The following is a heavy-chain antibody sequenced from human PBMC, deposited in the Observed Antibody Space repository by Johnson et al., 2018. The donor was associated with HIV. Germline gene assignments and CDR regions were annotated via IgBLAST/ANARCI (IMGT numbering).Heavy chain of an antibody. CDR2: INWNGGST. CDR3: ARGTLTGTTGGFDI. D-gene: IGHD1-20*01. V-gene: IGHV3-20*04. CDR1: EFTFDDYG. Sequence: VQLVESGGGVVRPGGSLRLSCAASEFTFDDYGMSWVRQAPGKGLEWVSGINWNGGSTGYAESVKGRFTISRDNAKNSLYLQRNSLRAEDTALYYCARGTLTGTTGGFDIWGQGTMVTVSA. J-gene: IGHJ3*02.